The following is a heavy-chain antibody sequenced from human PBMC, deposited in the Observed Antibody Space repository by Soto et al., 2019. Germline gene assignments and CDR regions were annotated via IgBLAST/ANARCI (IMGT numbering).Heavy chain of an antibody. CDR1: GSTFTDFT. D-gene: IGHD2-2*01. CDR2: ISGDGLST. J-gene: IGHJ3*02. V-gene: IGHV3-23*01. CDR3: ARRPAAFDI. Sequence: PGGSLRLSCAGSGSTFTDFTMTWVRQAPGKGLEWVSAISGDGLSTYYAGSVKGRFTISRDNSKTTLYLQMNSLRAEDTAVYYCARRPAAFDIWGRGPRVTVSS.